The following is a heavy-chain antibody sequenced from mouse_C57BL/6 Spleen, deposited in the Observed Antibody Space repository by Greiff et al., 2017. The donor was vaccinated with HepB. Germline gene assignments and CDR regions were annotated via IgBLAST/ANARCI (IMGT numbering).Heavy chain of an antibody. Sequence: VQLKESGPGLVKPSQSLSLTCSVTGYSITSGYYWNWIRQFPGNKLEWMGYISYDGSNNYNPSLKNRISITRDTSKNQFFLKLNSVTTEDTATYYCATSTMVTTCAMDYWGQGTSVTVSS. CDR3: ATSTMVTTCAMDY. D-gene: IGHD2-2*01. CDR2: ISYDGSN. CDR1: GYSITSGYY. J-gene: IGHJ4*01. V-gene: IGHV3-6*01.